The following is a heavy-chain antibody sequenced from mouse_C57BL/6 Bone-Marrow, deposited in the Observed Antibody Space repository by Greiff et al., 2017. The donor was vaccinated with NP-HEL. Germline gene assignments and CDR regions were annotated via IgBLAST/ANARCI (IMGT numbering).Heavy chain of an antibody. CDR3: AILMITTVVAPDYYAMDY. V-gene: IGHV1-7*01. CDR2: INPSSGYT. J-gene: IGHJ4*01. Sequence: QVQLQQSGAELAKPGASVKLSCKASGYTFTSYWMHWVKQRPGQGLEWIGYINPSSGYTKYNPKFKDQATLTADKSASTAYMQLSSLTYEDSAVYYCAILMITTVVAPDYYAMDYWGQGTSVTVSS. CDR1: GYTFTSYW. D-gene: IGHD1-1*01.